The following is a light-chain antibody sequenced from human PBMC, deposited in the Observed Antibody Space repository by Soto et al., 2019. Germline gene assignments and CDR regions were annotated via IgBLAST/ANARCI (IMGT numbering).Light chain of an antibody. J-gene: IGKJ4*01. CDR2: GAS. CDR3: QHYNRSPPS. Sequence: EIVMTQSPASVSGSPGERATPSCRASQGIGGTLAWYQQKPGQTPRLLIYGASTRATGIPARFSGSGSRTEFTLTIHSLPSEDFEVYYCQHYNRSPPSFGGGTKV. V-gene: IGKV3-15*01. CDR1: QGIGGT.